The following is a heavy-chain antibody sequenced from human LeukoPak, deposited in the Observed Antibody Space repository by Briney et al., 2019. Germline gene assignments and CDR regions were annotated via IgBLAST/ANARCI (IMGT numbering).Heavy chain of an antibody. CDR2: IYYSGST. Sequence: SETLSLTCTVSGGSISSYYWSWIRQPPGKGLEWIGYIYYSGSTNYNPSLKSRVTISVDTSKNQFSLKLSSVTAADTAVYYCARRKQLGAFDYWGQGTLVTVSS. V-gene: IGHV4-59*08. D-gene: IGHD6-6*01. J-gene: IGHJ4*02. CDR3: ARRKQLGAFDY. CDR1: GGSISSYY.